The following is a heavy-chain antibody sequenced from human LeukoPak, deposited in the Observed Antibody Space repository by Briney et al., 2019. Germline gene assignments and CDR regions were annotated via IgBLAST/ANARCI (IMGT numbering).Heavy chain of an antibody. D-gene: IGHD2-2*01. CDR3: ARDGSTSSYDY. CDR1: GFTLSSYS. CDR2: ISSSSSTI. Sequence: GGSLRLSCAASGFTLSSYSMNWVRQAPGKGLEWVSYISSSSSTIYYADSVKGRFTISRDNSKNTLYLQMNSLRAEDTAVYYCARDGSTSSYDYWGQGTLVTVSS. V-gene: IGHV3-48*01. J-gene: IGHJ4*02.